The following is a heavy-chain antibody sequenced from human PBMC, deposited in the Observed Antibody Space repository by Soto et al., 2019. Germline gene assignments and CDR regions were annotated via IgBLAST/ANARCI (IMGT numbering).Heavy chain of an antibody. CDR2: INHSGST. V-gene: IGHV4-34*01. Sequence: SETLSLTCAVYGGSFSGYYWSWIRQPPGKGLEWIGEINHSGSTNYNPSLKSRVTISVDTSKNQFSLKLSSVTAADTAVYYCARLWKYDFWSGFPGMDVWGQGTTVTVSS. CDR1: GGSFSGYY. J-gene: IGHJ6*02. CDR3: ARLWKYDFWSGFPGMDV. D-gene: IGHD3-3*01.